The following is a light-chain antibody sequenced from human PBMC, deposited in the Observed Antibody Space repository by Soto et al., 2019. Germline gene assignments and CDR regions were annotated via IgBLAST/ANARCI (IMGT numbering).Light chain of an antibody. CDR3: HQRSQWPPAGT. CDR1: QSVSRC. V-gene: IGKV3-11*01. CDR2: DAS. J-gene: IGKJ1*01. Sequence: EIVLTQSPATLSLSPGERATLSCRASQSVSRCLAWYQQKPGQAPRLLIYDASTRATGIPGRFSGSGSGTDLTLTISSREPEDFAFDYCHQRSQWPPAGTFGHGTKVEF.